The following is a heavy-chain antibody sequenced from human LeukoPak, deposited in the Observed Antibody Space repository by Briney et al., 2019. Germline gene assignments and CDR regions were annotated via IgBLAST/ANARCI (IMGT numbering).Heavy chain of an antibody. V-gene: IGHV1-2*02. D-gene: IGHD2-15*01. CDR2: INPNSGGT. CDR1: GYTFTGYY. J-gene: IGHJ6*03. CDR3: ARGYCSGGSCYFGPGGYYYYYMDV. Sequence: ASVKVSCKASGYTFTGYYMHWVRQAPGQGLEWMGWINPNSGGTNYAQKFQGRVTMTRDTSISTAYMELSSLRSEDTAVYYCARGYCSGGSCYFGPGGYYYYYMDVWGKGTTVTVSS.